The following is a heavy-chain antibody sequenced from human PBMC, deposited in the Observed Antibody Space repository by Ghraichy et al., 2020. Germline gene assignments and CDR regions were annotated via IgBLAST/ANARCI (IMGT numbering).Heavy chain of an antibody. Sequence: SETLSLTCTVSDGSISSSTLYWGWIRQPPGKGLEWIGSVYYGVTYYNPSFRGRVTISVDTSKTQFSLRLNSMTAADTAVYYCATTPNYGGNLGWYFDLWGRGTLVTVSS. J-gene: IGHJ2*01. CDR3: ATTPNYGGNLGWYFDL. CDR2: VYYGVT. V-gene: IGHV4-39*01. D-gene: IGHD1-26*01. CDR1: DGSISSSTLY.